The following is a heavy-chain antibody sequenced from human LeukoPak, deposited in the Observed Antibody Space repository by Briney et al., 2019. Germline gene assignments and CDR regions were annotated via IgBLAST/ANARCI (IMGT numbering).Heavy chain of an antibody. CDR3: ARLEYSGYVFDY. J-gene: IGHJ4*02. CDR2: IYYSGST. Sequence: SETLSLTCTVSGGSISSSSYYWGWIRQPPGKGLEWIGSIYYSGSTYYNSSLKSRVTISVDTSKNQFSLKLSSVTAADTAVYYCARLEYSGYVFDYWGQGTLVTVSS. V-gene: IGHV4-39*01. D-gene: IGHD5-12*01. CDR1: GGSISSSSYY.